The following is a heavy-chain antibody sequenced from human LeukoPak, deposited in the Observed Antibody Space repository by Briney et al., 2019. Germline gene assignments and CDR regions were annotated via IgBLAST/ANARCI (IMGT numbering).Heavy chain of an antibody. J-gene: IGHJ3*02. CDR3: ARGIPGPYTIVAVGDAFDI. D-gene: IGHD3-22*01. V-gene: IGHV1-69*05. CDR1: GGTFSSYA. CDR2: IIPIFGTA. Sequence: GASVKVSCKASGGTFSSYAISWVRQAPGQGLEWMGRIIPIFGTANYAQKFQGRVTITTDESTSTAYMELCSLRSEDTAVYYCARGIPGPYTIVAVGDAFDIWGQGTMVTVSS.